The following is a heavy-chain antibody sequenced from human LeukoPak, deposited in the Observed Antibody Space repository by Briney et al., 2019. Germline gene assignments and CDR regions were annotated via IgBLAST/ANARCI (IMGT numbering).Heavy chain of an antibody. CDR1: GGSISSYY. CDR3: ARGMAAAE. D-gene: IGHD6-13*01. J-gene: IGHJ4*02. Sequence: PSETLSLTCTVSGGSISSYYWSWIRQPPGKGLEWIGEINHSGSTNYNPSLKSRVTISVDTSKNQFSLKLSSVTAADTAVYYCARGMAAAEWGQGTLVTVSS. V-gene: IGHV4-34*01. CDR2: INHSGST.